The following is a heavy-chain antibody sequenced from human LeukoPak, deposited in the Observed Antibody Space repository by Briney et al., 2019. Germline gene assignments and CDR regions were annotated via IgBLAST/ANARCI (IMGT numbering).Heavy chain of an antibody. Sequence: PSQTLSLTCTVSGGSISSGDYYWSWIRQPPGKGLEWIGYIYYSGSTYYNPSPKSRVTISVDTSKNQFSLKLSSVTAADTAVYYCARTYCSSTCCYTFDYWGQGTLVTVSS. J-gene: IGHJ4*02. V-gene: IGHV4-30-4*08. CDR1: GGSISSGDYY. CDR2: IYYSGST. CDR3: ARTYCSSTCCYTFDY. D-gene: IGHD2-2*02.